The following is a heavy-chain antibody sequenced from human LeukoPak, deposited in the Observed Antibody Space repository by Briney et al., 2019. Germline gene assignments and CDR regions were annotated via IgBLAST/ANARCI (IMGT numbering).Heavy chain of an antibody. V-gene: IGHV4-39*07. Sequence: SETLSLTCTLSGGSISSGYYCWGWIRQPPGKGLEWIGSIYYSGDTYYNPSLKSRVTISLDTSKNQFSLRLSSVSAADTAVYYCARGGSYTMVKNYWGQGTLVTVSS. J-gene: IGHJ4*02. CDR3: ARGGSYTMVKNY. D-gene: IGHD1-26*01. CDR2: IYYSGDT. CDR1: GGSISSGYYC.